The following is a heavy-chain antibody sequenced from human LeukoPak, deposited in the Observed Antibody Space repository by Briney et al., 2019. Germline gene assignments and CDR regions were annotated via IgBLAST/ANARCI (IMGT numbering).Heavy chain of an antibody. Sequence: SETLSLTCTVSGDSISYTNYYWGWIRQPPGKGLEWIATIYYSWATYFNPSLKSRVTMSVDTSKNQFSLEVRSVTAADTAVYYCATQYCSTTNSCHLGSIPKYYFDYWGQGALVTVSS. J-gene: IGHJ4*02. V-gene: IGHV4-39*07. CDR1: GDSISYTNYY. CDR2: IYYSWAT. D-gene: IGHD2/OR15-2a*01. CDR3: ATQYCSTTNSCHLGSIPKYYFDY.